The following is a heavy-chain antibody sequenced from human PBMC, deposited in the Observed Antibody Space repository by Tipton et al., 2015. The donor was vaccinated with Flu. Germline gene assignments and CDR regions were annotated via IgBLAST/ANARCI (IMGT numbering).Heavy chain of an antibody. D-gene: IGHD4-17*01. CDR3: ATLDYGDYVRPGSD. J-gene: IGHJ4*02. Sequence: QLVQSGAEVKKPGSSVKVSCKASGGTFSSYAISWVRQAPGRGLEWMGGIIPIFGTANYAQKFQGRVTITADESTSTAYMELSSLRSEATAVYYCATLDYGDYVRPGSDWGQGTLVTVSS. CDR2: IIPIFGTA. V-gene: IGHV1-69*01. CDR1: GGTFSSYA.